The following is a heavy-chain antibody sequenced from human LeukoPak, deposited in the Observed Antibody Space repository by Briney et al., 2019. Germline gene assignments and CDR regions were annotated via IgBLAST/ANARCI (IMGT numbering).Heavy chain of an antibody. Sequence: PGGSLRLSCTASGFTFNTYTMNWVRQAPGKGPEWISSIGRSSIDKYYADSVRGRFTISRDNAKNSLYLQMNSLRAEDTAVYYCVGGDRRELWGQGTLVTVSS. CDR1: GFTFNTYT. CDR2: IGRSSIDK. CDR3: VGGDRREL. D-gene: IGHD3-10*01. V-gene: IGHV3-21*06. J-gene: IGHJ4*02.